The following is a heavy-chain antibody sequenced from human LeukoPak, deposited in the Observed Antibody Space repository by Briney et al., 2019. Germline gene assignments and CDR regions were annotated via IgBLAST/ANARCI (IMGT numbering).Heavy chain of an antibody. V-gene: IGHV3-23*01. J-gene: IGHJ4*02. CDR1: GFTLSSYA. D-gene: IGHD2-21*01. CDR3: AKAPVTTCRGAYCYPFDY. Sequence: LPGGSLRISCAASGFTLSSYAMSWVRQAPGKGLEWVSAISDSGNTYHADSVKGRFTISRDSSKNTLFLQMNRLRPEDAAVYYCAKAPVTTCRGAYCYPFDYWGQGTLVTVSS. CDR2: ISDSGNT.